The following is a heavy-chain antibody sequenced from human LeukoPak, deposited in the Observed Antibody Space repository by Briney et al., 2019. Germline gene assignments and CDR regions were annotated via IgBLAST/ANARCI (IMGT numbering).Heavy chain of an antibody. V-gene: IGHV3-15*01. J-gene: IGHJ4*02. CDR2: IKSKTDGGTT. D-gene: IGHD3-3*01. CDR3: TTVSDFWSGYYEPPFDY. CDR1: GFTFSNAW. Sequence: GGSLRLSCAASGFTFSNAWMSWVRQAPGKGLEWAGRIKSKTDGGTTDYAAPVKGRFTISRDDSKNTLYLQMNSLKTEDTAVYYCTTVSDFWSGYYEPPFDYWGQGTLVTVSS.